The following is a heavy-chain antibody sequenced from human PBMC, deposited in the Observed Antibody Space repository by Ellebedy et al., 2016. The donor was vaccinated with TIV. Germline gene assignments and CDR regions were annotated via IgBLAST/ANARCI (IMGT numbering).Heavy chain of an antibody. J-gene: IGHJ3*02. CDR1: GFTFSSYA. V-gene: IGHV3-23*01. CDR3: AKISPTHRGAFDI. Sequence: GESLKISXVASGFTFSSYAMSWLRQAPGKGLEWVSVFGGRSTTTYYADSVKGRFTISRDNSKNTLFLQMNSLRGDDTARYYCAKISPTHRGAFDIWGQGTMVTVSS. CDR2: FGGRSTTT. D-gene: IGHD3-3*02.